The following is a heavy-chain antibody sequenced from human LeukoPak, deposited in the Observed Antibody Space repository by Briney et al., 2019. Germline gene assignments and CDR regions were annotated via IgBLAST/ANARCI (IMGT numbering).Heavy chain of an antibody. D-gene: IGHD3-3*01. Sequence: PGGSLRLSCAASEFTFSSYNMNWVRQAPGKGLEWVSSISSGSKYIYYADSVKGRFTISRDNAKNSLYLQMNSLRAEDTAVYYCAREPFWSGYYSNLHFDYWGQGTLVTVSS. V-gene: IGHV3-21*01. CDR2: ISSGSKYI. CDR1: EFTFSSYN. CDR3: AREPFWSGYYSNLHFDY. J-gene: IGHJ4*02.